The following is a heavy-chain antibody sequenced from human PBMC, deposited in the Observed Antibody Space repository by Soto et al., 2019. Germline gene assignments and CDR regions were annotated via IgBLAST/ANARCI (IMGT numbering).Heavy chain of an antibody. CDR3: ARDNWGSDWYFDL. CDR2: IYHSGST. CDR1: GGSISSGGYS. V-gene: IGHV4-30-2*01. D-gene: IGHD7-27*01. Sequence: PSETLSLTCAVSGGSISSGGYSWSWIRQPPGKGLEWIGYIYHSGSTYYNPSLKSRVTISVDRSKNQFSLKLSSVTAADTAVYYCARDNWGSDWYFDLWGRGTQVTVSS. J-gene: IGHJ2*01.